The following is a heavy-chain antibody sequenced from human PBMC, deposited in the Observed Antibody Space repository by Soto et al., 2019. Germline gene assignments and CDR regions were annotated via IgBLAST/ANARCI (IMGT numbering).Heavy chain of an antibody. D-gene: IGHD6-19*01. CDR2: VYAGDSDA. Sequence: PWEALKISCKDSGDTFSSCWIGGVRQMPGKGLEWMGIVYAGDSDARYSPSFQGQVIFSADRSINTVYLQWNSLKASDTAMYYCTSPAGTYERDAWGQGNTVRVSS. V-gene: IGHV5-51*01. CDR3: TSPAGTYERDA. J-gene: IGHJ6*02. CDR1: GDTFSSCW.